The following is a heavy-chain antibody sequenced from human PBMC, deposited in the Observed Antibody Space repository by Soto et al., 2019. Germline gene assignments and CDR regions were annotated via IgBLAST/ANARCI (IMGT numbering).Heavy chain of an antibody. J-gene: IGHJ5*02. Sequence: PSETLSLTCAVSGFSIGSNNWWGWIRQPPGKGLEWIGNIYYSGTTQFNPSLKSRVTMSIDGAGNQFSLRLSSVTAADTAVYYCARGYCSSTSCYPWWFDPWGQGTLVTVSS. V-gene: IGHV4-28*03. CDR3: ARGYCSSTSCYPWWFDP. CDR2: IYYSGTT. CDR1: GFSIGSNNW. D-gene: IGHD2-2*01.